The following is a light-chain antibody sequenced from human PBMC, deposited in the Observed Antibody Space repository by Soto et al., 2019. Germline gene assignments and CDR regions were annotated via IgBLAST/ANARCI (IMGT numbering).Light chain of an antibody. CDR2: SDN. V-gene: IGLV1-44*01. Sequence: QPVLTQPPSASGTPGQRVTISCSGSSSNIGDNIVNWYQQLPGTTPKHLIYSDNQRPSGIPDRFSGSKSGTSASLAISGLRSEDEADYYCAAWYDSLSGVVFGGGTKLTVL. J-gene: IGLJ2*01. CDR3: AAWYDSLSGVV. CDR1: SSNIGDNI.